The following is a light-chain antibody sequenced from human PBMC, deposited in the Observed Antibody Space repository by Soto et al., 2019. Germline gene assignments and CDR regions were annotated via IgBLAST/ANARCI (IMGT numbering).Light chain of an antibody. Sequence: QSALTQPASVSGSPGQSITISCTGTSSDVGGYNYVSWYQQHPGKAPKLMIYDVSNRPSGVSNRFSGSKSGNKASLTISGLQAEDEADYYCSSYTSSSTLLYVCGTGTKLTVL. V-gene: IGLV2-14*01. CDR3: SSYTSSSTLLYV. CDR2: DVS. CDR1: SSDVGGYNY. J-gene: IGLJ1*01.